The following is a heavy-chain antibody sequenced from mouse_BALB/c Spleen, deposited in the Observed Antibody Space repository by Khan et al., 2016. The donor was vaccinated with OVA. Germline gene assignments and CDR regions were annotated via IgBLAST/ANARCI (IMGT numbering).Heavy chain of an antibody. CDR3: ARVYGGDFDY. J-gene: IGHJ2*01. Sequence: EVQLQESGPGLVKPSQSLSLICTVTGYSITSDYAWNWIRQFPGNKLEWMGFISYSGNTNYNPSLKSRIPITRDTSKNQFFLQLNSVTTEDTATYYCARVYGGDFDYWGQGTTLTVSS. V-gene: IGHV3-2*02. CDR1: GYSITSDYA. CDR2: ISYSGNT. D-gene: IGHD1-1*01.